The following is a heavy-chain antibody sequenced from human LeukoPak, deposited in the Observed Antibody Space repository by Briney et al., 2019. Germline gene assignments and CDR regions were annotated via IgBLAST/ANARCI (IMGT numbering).Heavy chain of an antibody. J-gene: IGHJ6*03. V-gene: IGHV4-61*02. CDR2: IYTSGST. Sequence: PSQTLSLTCTVSGGSISSGSYYWSWIRQPAGKGLEWIGRIYTSGSTNYNPSLKSRVTISVDTSKNQFSLKLSSVTAADTAVYYCARALYYDILTGHTSGDYYYYMDVWGKGTTVTISS. CDR1: GGSISSGSYY. D-gene: IGHD3-9*01. CDR3: ARALYYDILTGHTSGDYYYYMDV.